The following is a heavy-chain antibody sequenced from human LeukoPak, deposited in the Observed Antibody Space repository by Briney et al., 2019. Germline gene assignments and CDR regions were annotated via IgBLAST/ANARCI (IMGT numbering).Heavy chain of an antibody. J-gene: IGHJ4*02. D-gene: IGHD2-2*03. CDR1: GFTFSSYS. Sequence: GGSLRLSCAASGFTFSSYSMNWVRQAPGKGLEWFSSISSSSSYIYYADSVKGRFTISRDNAKNSLYLQLNSLRAEDTAVYYCARVDGYCSSTGCYLYYFNYWGQGTLITVSS. CDR3: ARVDGYCSSTGCYLYYFNY. V-gene: IGHV3-21*01. CDR2: ISSSSSYI.